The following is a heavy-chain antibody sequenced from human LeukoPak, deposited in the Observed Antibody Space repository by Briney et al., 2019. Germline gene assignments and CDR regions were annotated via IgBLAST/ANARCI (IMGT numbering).Heavy chain of an antibody. V-gene: IGHV3-21*01. J-gene: IGHJ1*01. CDR3: ATYSSSNGREFQY. D-gene: IGHD2-2*01. CDR2: ISSGGTYK. Sequence: GGSLRLSCAASGFTFSDYTMNWVRQAPGKGLEWVSSISSGGTYKYYADSVKGRFTISRDNAKNSLYLQMNSLRAEDTAVYYCATYSSSNGREFQYWGQGTLVTVSS. CDR1: GFTFSDYT.